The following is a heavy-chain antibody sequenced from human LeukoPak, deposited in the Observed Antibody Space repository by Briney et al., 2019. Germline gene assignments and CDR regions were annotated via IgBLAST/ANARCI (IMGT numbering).Heavy chain of an antibody. CDR2: IWYDGENN. CDR1: GFTFSSYG. D-gene: IGHD3-10*01. J-gene: IGHJ4*02. CDR3: TTHYRLGSHYNIFDH. Sequence: AWRSLRLSCAASGFTFSSYGMHWVRQAPGKGLEWVAVIWYDGENNYNADSVKGRFTISRDNSKNTLYLRMNSLRAEDTAVYYCTTHYRLGSHYNIFDHWGQGTLVTVSS. V-gene: IGHV3-33*01.